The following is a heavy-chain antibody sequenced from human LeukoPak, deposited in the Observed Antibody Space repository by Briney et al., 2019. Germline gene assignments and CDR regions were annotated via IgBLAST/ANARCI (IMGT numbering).Heavy chain of an antibody. V-gene: IGHV1-2*02. J-gene: IGHJ4*02. CDR2: INPNSGGA. CDR1: GYTFTGYY. CDR3: ARDKSLADPYFFDY. Sequence: GASVKVSCKASGYTFTGYYIHWVRQAPGQGLEWMGWINPNSGGANYAQKFQGRVTLTRDTSISAAYMDLHSLRSDDTAVYFCARDKSLADPYFFDYWGQGTLSPSPQ.